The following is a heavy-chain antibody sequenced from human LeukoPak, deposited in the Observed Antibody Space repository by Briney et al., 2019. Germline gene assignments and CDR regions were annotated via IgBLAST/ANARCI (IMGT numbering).Heavy chain of an antibody. J-gene: IGHJ4*02. Sequence: KASETLSLTCTVSGGSISSYYWSWIRQPAGKGLEWIGRIYTSGSTNYNPSLKSRVTMSVDTSKNQLSLKLSSVTAADTAVYYCARGSAYCGGDCYHALGYWGQGTLVTVSS. CDR2: IYTSGST. V-gene: IGHV4-4*07. D-gene: IGHD2-21*02. CDR1: GGSISSYY. CDR3: ARGSAYCGGDCYHALGY.